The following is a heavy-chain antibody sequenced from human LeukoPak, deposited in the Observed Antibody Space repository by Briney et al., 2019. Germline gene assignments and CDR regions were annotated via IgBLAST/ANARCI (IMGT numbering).Heavy chain of an antibody. CDR2: MRGDGGDI. D-gene: IGHD4-17*01. CDR3: ANDPNGDYIGAFDF. Sequence: PGGSLRLSCTGSGFIFSRYAMVWVRQAPGKGLEWVSAMRGDGGDIRYTDSVKGRFTISRDNSRNTLYLQMNSLRAEDTAVYYCANDPNGDYIGAFDFWGQGTMVTVS. J-gene: IGHJ3*01. V-gene: IGHV3-23*01. CDR1: GFIFSRYA.